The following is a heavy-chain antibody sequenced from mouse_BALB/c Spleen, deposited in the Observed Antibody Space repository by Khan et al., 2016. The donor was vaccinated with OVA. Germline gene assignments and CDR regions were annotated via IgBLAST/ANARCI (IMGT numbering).Heavy chain of an antibody. V-gene: IGHV1S41*01. CDR2: IAPGSGSS. D-gene: IGHD1-1*01. Sequence: DLVKPGASVKLSCKASGYTFTSYWINWIKQRPGQGLEWIGRIAPGSGSSSYNEMFKGKATLTLDTSSSTAYIQLSSLSSEDSAVYFCAGENYYGRTCYAMDYGGQGTSVTVSS. CDR1: GYTFTSYW. CDR3: AGENYYGRTCYAMDY. J-gene: IGHJ4*01.